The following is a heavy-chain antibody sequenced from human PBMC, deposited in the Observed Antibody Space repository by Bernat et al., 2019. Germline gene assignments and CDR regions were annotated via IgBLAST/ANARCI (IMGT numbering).Heavy chain of an antibody. CDR2: IWYDGSNK. D-gene: IGHD5-12*01. CDR1: GFTFSSYG. CDR3: ARDQPPGGATIQGHAFDI. V-gene: IGHV3-33*01. Sequence: QVQLVESGGGVVQPGRSLRLSCAASGFTFSSYGMHWVRQAPGKGLEWVAVIWYDGSNKYYADSVKGRFTISRDNSKNTLYLQMNSLRAEDTAVYYCARDQPPGGATIQGHAFDIWGQGTMVTVSS. J-gene: IGHJ3*02.